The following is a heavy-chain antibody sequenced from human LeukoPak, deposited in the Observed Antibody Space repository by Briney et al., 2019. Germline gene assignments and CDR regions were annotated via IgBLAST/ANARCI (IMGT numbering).Heavy chain of an antibody. CDR1: GGSFSGYY. V-gene: IGHV4-34*01. CDR2: INHSGST. J-gene: IGHJ6*03. CDR3: ARGGGYYGSGSYSLPYYYYYYYMDV. D-gene: IGHD3-10*01. Sequence: SETLSLTCAVYGGSFSGYYWSWIRQPPGKGLEWIGEINHSGSTNYNPSLKSRVTISVDTSKNQFALKLSSVTAADTAVYYCARGGGYYGSGSYSLPYYYYYYYMDVWGKGTTVTVSS.